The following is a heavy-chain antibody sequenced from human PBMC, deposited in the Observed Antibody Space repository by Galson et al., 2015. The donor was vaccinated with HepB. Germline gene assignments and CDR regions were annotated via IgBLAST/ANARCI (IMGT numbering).Heavy chain of an antibody. J-gene: IGHJ6*02. CDR1: GYSFTSYW. V-gene: IGHV5-51*03. D-gene: IGHD6-13*01. CDR2: IYPGDSDT. CDR3: ARETAGNYYYYGMDV. Sequence: SGAEVKKPGESLKISCKGSGYSFTSYWIGWVRQMPGKGLEWMGIIYPGDSDTRYSPSFQGQVTISADKSISTAYLQWSSLKASDTAMYYCARETAGNYYYYGMDVWGQGTTVTVSS.